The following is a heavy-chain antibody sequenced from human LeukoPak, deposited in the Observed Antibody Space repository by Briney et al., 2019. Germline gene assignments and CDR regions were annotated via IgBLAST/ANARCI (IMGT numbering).Heavy chain of an antibody. CDR1: GFTFDDYA. CDR3: AKDWSRYYDSSGYFDY. V-gene: IGHV3-9*01. Sequence: GGSLRLSCAASGFTFDDYAMHWVRQAPGKGLEWVSGISWNSGSIGYPDSVKGRFTISRDNAKNSLYLQMNSLRAEATALYYCAKDWSRYYDSSGYFDYWGQGTLVTVSS. CDR2: ISWNSGSI. J-gene: IGHJ4*02. D-gene: IGHD3-22*01.